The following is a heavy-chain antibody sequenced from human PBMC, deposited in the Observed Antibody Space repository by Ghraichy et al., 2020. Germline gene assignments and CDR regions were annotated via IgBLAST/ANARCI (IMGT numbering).Heavy chain of an antibody. CDR2: IYYSGST. CDR3: ARQLLGGGRKAFDC. D-gene: IGHD3-16*01. J-gene: IGHJ4*02. V-gene: IGHV4-59*08. Sequence: SETLSLTCTVSGGSISDYYWSWIRQPAGKGLEWIGYIYYSGSTNYNPSLNSRVTISLDTSKNQLSLNLSSVTAADTAVYYCARQLLGGGRKAFDCWGQGTLVTVSS. CDR1: GGSISDYY.